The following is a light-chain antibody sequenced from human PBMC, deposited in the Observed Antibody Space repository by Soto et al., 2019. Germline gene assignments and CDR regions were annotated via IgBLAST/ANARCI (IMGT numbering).Light chain of an antibody. CDR2: GAS. V-gene: IGKV3-15*01. J-gene: IGKJ5*01. CDR3: QQYNNWPPLT. CDR1: QTVFTN. Sequence: EVVMTQSPATLSVSPGERVSLSCRASQTVFTNLAWYQQKPGQAPRLLIFGASTRATGIPARFSGSGSGTDFTLTIRSLQSEDFAVYYCQQYNNWPPLTFGQGTRLVIK.